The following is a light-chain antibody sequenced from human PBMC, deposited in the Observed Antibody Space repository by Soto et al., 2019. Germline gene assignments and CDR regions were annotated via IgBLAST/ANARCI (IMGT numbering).Light chain of an antibody. CDR3: QQYNDWPPWT. J-gene: IGKJ1*01. V-gene: IGKV3-15*01. Sequence: PGTLSLSPGERATLSCRASQSVSSSYLAWYQQRPGQAPRLLIYGASTRATGIPARFSGSGSGTEFTLTISSLQSEDFAVYYCQQYNDWPPWTFGQGTKVDIK. CDR2: GAS. CDR1: QSVSSSY.